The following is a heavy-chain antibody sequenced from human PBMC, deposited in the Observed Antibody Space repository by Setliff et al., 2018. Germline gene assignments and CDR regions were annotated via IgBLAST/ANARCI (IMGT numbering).Heavy chain of an antibody. J-gene: IGHJ6*03. Sequence: GASVKVSCKASGYTFTRYAISWVRQAPGQGPEWMGWISAYNGNTNYAQKFQGRVTITADKSTSTAYMELSSLRSEDTAVYYCTRDHIAASPYYYYYMDVWGKGTTVTVS. CDR3: TRDHIAASPYYYYYMDV. D-gene: IGHD6-13*01. CDR1: GYTFTRYA. V-gene: IGHV1-18*01. CDR2: ISAYNGNT.